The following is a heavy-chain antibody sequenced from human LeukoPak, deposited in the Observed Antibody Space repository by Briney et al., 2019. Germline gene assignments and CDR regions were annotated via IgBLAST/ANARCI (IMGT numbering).Heavy chain of an antibody. D-gene: IGHD1-1*01. CDR2: IWYDGSKK. J-gene: IGHJ4*02. Sequence: GRSLRVSCAASGFTFSSYGMHWVRQAPGKGLEWVAVIWYDGSKKYYADSVKGRFTISRDNSKNTLYLQMNSLRAEDTALYYCARGATGTTFDYWGQGTLVTVSS. CDR1: GFTFSSYG. V-gene: IGHV3-33*01. CDR3: ARGATGTTFDY.